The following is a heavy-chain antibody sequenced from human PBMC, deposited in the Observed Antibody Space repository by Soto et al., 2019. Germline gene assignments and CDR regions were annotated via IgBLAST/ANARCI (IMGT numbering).Heavy chain of an antibody. V-gene: IGHV1-69*13. J-gene: IGHJ5*02. Sequence: EASVKVSCKASGGTFSSYAISWVRQAPGQGLEWMGGIIPIFGTANYAQKFQGRVTITADESTSTAYMELSSLRSEDTAVYYCARDDQHSGSYSNWFDPWGQGTLVTVSS. CDR2: IIPIFGTA. CDR1: GGTFSSYA. D-gene: IGHD1-26*01. CDR3: ARDDQHSGSYSNWFDP.